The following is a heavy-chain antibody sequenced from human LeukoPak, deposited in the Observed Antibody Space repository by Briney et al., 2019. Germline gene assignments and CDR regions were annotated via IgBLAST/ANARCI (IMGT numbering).Heavy chain of an antibody. CDR3: ARRGCSSTSCYNNWFDP. Sequence: ASVKVSCKASGYTFTSYDINWVRQATGQGLEWMGWMNPNSGNTGYAHKFQGRVTITRNTSISTAYMELSSLRSEDTAVYYCARRGCSSTSCYNNWFDPWGQGTLVTVSS. J-gene: IGHJ5*02. CDR1: GYTFTSYD. CDR2: MNPNSGNT. D-gene: IGHD2-2*02. V-gene: IGHV1-8*03.